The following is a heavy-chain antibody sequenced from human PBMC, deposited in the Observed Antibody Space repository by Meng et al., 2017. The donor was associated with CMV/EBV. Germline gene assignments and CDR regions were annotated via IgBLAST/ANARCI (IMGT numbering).Heavy chain of an antibody. J-gene: IGHJ5*02. V-gene: IGHV4-4*07. CDR3: ARGKSSSWYRMVKANWFDP. D-gene: IGHD6-13*01. Sequence: SISSYYWSWIRQTAGKGLEWIGRIYTSGSTNYNPSLKSRVTMSVDTSKNQFSLKLSSVTAADTAVYYCARGKSSSWYRMVKANWFDPWGQGTLVTVSS. CDR2: IYTSGST. CDR1: SISSYY.